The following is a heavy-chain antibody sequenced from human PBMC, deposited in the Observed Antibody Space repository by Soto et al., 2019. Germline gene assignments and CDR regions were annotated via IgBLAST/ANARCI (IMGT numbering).Heavy chain of an antibody. CDR3: ARGARDFDY. V-gene: IGHV3-33*01. J-gene: IGHJ4*02. CDR2: IWYDGGNK. D-gene: IGHD3-16*01. CDR1: GFTFDTYV. Sequence: GGSLRLSCAASGFTFDTYVMHWVRQAPGRGLEWVALIWYDGGNKYYGDSVKGRFTTSRDNSKNTLYLQMNSLRAEDTAVYYCARGARDFDYWGQGTLVTVSS.